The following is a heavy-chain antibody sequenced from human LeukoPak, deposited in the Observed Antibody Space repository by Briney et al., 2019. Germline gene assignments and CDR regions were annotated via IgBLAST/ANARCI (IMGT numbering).Heavy chain of an antibody. CDR2: FDPEDGET. V-gene: IGHV1-24*01. CDR3: ATAIGGVVVTAHFTY. CDR1: GYTLSELS. Sequence: ASVKLSCKVSGYTLSELSLHWVRQPPGKGLEWMGGFDPEDGETIYAQKFQGRLTMTEDTSTDTAYMELSSPRSEDTAVFYCATAIGGVVVTAHFTYWGQGTLVTVSS. D-gene: IGHD2-21*02. J-gene: IGHJ4*02.